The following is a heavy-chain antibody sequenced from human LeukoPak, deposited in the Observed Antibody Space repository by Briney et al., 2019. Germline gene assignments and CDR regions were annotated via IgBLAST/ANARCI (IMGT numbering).Heavy chain of an antibody. CDR2: ILGSGGST. Sequence: PGGSLRLSCAASGFTFSNYAMSWVRQAPGKGLEWVSAILGSGGSTYYADSVKGRFTFSRDNSRSTLYLQMKSLRAEDTALYYCAKWGDYDVLTGYYVPDYWGQGTRVTVSS. CDR3: AKWGDYDVLTGYYVPDY. D-gene: IGHD3-9*01. V-gene: IGHV3-23*01. J-gene: IGHJ4*02. CDR1: GFTFSNYA.